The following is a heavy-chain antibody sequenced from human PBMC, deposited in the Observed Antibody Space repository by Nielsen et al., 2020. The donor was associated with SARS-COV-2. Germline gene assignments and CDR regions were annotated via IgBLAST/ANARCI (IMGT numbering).Heavy chain of an antibody. Sequence: ASLKVSCKASGYTFTSYAMNWVRQAPGQGLEWMGWINTNTGNPTYAQGFTGRFVFSLDTSVSTAYLQISSLKAEDTAVYYCARPRYYYGSGSYYYYYGMDVWGQGTTVTVSS. CDR2: INTNTGNP. CDR1: GYTFTSYA. V-gene: IGHV7-4-1*02. CDR3: ARPRYYYGSGSYYYYYGMDV. J-gene: IGHJ6*02. D-gene: IGHD3-10*01.